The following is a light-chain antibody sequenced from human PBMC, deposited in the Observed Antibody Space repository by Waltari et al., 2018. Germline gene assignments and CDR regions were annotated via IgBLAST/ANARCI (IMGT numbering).Light chain of an antibody. CDR1: QSVRTN. J-gene: IGKJ2*01. V-gene: IGKV3-15*01. CDR2: GAS. CDR3: QQYNIWAPDT. Sequence: EIVMTQSPAPLSVSPGETVTLSCRASQSVRTNLGWYQQRPGQPPRLLIYGASTRAISIPARFSGSGSGTEFTLTISSLQSEDVGVYYCQQYNIWAPDTFGQGTKLEIK.